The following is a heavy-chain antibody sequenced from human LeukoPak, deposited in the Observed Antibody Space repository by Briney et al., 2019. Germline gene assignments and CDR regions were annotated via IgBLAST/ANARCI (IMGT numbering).Heavy chain of an antibody. CDR3: ARNHLGLGL. CDR1: GYTFTTYE. CDR2: INTRNGNA. D-gene: IGHD3-16*01. Sequence: AASVKVSCKASGYTFTTYEIIWVRQAPGQGLEWMGWINTRNGNANYAHQLQGRVTMTTDTSTSTSYMVLASLRFDDTAIYYCARNHLGLGLWGQGTLVTVSS. J-gene: IGHJ4*02. V-gene: IGHV1-18*01.